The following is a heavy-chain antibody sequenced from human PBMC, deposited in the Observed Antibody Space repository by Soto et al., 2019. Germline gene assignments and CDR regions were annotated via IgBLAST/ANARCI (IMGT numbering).Heavy chain of an antibody. CDR2: IYDTGST. CDR1: GGSISSNY. J-gene: IGHJ4*02. D-gene: IGHD6-13*01. CDR3: ARIGYSNIWYYFDY. V-gene: IGHV4-59*08. Sequence: PSETLSLTCNVSGGSISSNYWSWIRQPPGKGLEWIGYIYDTGSTNYNPSLKSRVTISLDTSKNQFSLKLSSVTAADTAVYYCARIGYSNIWYYFDYWGQGTLVTVSS.